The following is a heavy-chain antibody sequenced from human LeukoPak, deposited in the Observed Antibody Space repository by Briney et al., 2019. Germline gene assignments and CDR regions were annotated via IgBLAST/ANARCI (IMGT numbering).Heavy chain of an antibody. CDR1: GFTFSSYS. V-gene: IGHV3-48*04. Sequence: GGSLRLSCAASGFTFSSYSMNWVRQAPGKGLEWVSYISSSSSTIYYADSVKGGFTISRDNAKNSLYLQMNSLRAEDTAVYYCARDVTVADIDYWGQGTLVTVSS. J-gene: IGHJ4*02. D-gene: IGHD2-15*01. CDR2: ISSSSSTI. CDR3: ARDVTVADIDY.